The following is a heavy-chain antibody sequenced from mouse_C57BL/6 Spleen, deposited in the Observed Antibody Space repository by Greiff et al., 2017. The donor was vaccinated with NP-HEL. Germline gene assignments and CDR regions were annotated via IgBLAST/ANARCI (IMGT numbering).Heavy chain of an antibody. V-gene: IGHV1-64*01. CDR1: GYTFTSYW. J-gene: IGHJ2*01. CDR3: ASSPIYYGNYVY. CDR2: IHPNSGST. Sequence: VQLQQPGAELVKPGASVKLSCKASGYTFTSYWMHWVKQRPGQGLEWIGMIHPNSGSTNYNEKFKSKATLTVDKSSSTAYMQLSSLTSEDSAVYYCASSPIYYGNYVYWGQGTTLTVSS. D-gene: IGHD2-1*01.